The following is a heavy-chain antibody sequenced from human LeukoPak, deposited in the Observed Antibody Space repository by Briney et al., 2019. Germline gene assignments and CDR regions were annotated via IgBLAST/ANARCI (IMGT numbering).Heavy chain of an antibody. CDR2: INPNSGGT. Sequence: ASVKVSCKASGYTFTGYYMHWVRQPPGQGLEWMGWINPNSGGTNYAQKFQGRVTMTRDTSISTAYMELSRLGSDDTTVYYCTVHMVTRDYWGQGTLVTVSS. D-gene: IGHD5-18*01. CDR3: TVHMVTRDY. J-gene: IGHJ4*02. CDR1: GYTFTGYY. V-gene: IGHV1-2*02.